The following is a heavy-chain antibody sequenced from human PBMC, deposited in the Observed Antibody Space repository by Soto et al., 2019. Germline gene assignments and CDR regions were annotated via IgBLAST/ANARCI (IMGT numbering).Heavy chain of an antibody. V-gene: IGHV2-5*02. Sequence: SGPTLVNPTQTLTLTCTFSAFSLSTSGVGVGWIRQPPGKALEWLALIYWDDDKRYSPSLKSRLTITKDTSKNQVVLTMTNMDPVDTATYYCAHLSYCSGGSCYAPRNYYFDSLGQGTLVTVSA. D-gene: IGHD2-15*01. CDR1: AFSLSTSGVG. J-gene: IGHJ4*02. CDR2: IYWDDDK. CDR3: AHLSYCSGGSCYAPRNYYFDS.